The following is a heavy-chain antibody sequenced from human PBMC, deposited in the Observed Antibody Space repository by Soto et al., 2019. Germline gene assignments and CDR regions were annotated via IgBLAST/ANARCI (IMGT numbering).Heavy chain of an antibody. CDR1: GFTFTSSA. V-gene: IGHV1-58*01. D-gene: IGHD1-26*01. CDR2: IVVGSGNT. J-gene: IGHJ6*02. Sequence: SVKVSCKASGFTFTSSAVQWVRQARGQRLEWIGWIVVGSGNTNYAQKFQERVTITRDMSTSTAYMELSSLRSEDTAVYYCAAGGYSFSGGYSGGYYGMDVWGQGTTVTVSS. CDR3: AAGGYSFSGGYSGGYYGMDV.